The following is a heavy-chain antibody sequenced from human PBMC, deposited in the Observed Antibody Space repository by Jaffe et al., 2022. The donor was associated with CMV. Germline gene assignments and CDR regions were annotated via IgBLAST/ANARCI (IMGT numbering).Heavy chain of an antibody. V-gene: IGHV3-30*18. D-gene: IGHD3-22*01. J-gene: IGHJ4*02. CDR2: ISYDGSNK. Sequence: QVQLVESGGGVVQPGRSLRLSCAASGFTFSSYGMHWVRQAPGKGLEWVAVISYDGSNKYYADSVKGRFTISRDNSKNTLYLQMNSLRAEDTAVYYCAKAKSWVHYDSSGYYDYWGQGTLVTVSS. CDR1: GFTFSSYG. CDR3: AKAKSWVHYDSSGYYDY.